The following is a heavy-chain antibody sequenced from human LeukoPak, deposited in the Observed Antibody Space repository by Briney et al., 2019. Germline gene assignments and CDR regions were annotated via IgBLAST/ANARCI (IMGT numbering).Heavy chain of an antibody. D-gene: IGHD2-21*02. CDR1: GGSISSSSYY. CDR2: IYYSGST. J-gene: IGHJ3*02. CDR3: ARAYCASDSCHVAFDI. Sequence: PSETLSLTCTVSGGSISSSSYYWGWIRQPPGKGLEWIGSIYYSGSTNYNPSLRSRVTISLDTSKNQFSLNLSSVTAADTAVYYCARAYCASDSCHVAFDIWGQGTTVTVSS. V-gene: IGHV4-39*07.